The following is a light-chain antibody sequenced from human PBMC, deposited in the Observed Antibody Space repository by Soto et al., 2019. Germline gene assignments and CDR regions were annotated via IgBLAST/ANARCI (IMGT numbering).Light chain of an antibody. J-gene: IGLJ2*01. Sequence: QSVLTQPPSASGSPGQSVTISCTGTSSDVGGYNYVSWYQHHPGKVPKLMIYEVIKRPSGVPDRFSGSKSGNTASLTVSGLQAEDEAFYYCSSYTVNNIGPVVFGGGTKVTVL. V-gene: IGLV2-8*01. CDR2: EVI. CDR1: SSDVGGYNY. CDR3: SSYTVNNIGPVV.